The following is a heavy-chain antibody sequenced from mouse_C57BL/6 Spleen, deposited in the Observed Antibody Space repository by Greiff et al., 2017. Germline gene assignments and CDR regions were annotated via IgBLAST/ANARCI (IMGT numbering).Heavy chain of an antibody. CDR3: ARSGGLRGGFAY. J-gene: IGHJ3*01. D-gene: IGHD2-4*01. CDR1: GFNIKDYY. V-gene: IGHV14-2*01. CDR2: IDPEDGET. Sequence: EVHLVESGAELVKPGASVKLSCTASGFNIKDYYMHWVKQRTEQGLEWIGRIDPEDGETKYAPKFQGKATITADTSSNTAYMQLSSLTSEDTAVYYWARSGGLRGGFAYWGQGTLVTVSA.